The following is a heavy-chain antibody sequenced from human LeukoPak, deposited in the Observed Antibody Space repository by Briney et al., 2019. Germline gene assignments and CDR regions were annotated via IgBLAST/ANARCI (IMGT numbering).Heavy chain of an antibody. CDR1: GDSITNSDYY. V-gene: IGHV4-39*01. CDR2: IYYSGTT. D-gene: IGHD3-10*01. CDR3: ARHSEGVSVRAYEY. Sequence: SETLSLTCTVSGDSITNSDYYWAWIRQPPGKGLEWIAIIYYSGTTYYSPSLKSRVTISVDTSKNQFSLNLSSVTAADTAMYYCARHSEGVSVRAYEYWGQGTLVFVSS. J-gene: IGHJ4*02.